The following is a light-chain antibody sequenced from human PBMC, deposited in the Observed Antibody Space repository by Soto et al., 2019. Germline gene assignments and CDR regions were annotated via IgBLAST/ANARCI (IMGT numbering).Light chain of an antibody. V-gene: IGKV3-11*01. Sequence: EIVLTQSPGTLSLSPGERASLSCRASQSVSRNLAWYQQKPGQAPRLLIYGASNRATGIPARFSGSGSGTDFTLTISSLEPEDFAVYYCQQLGNWPRVTFGPGTKVDIK. J-gene: IGKJ3*01. CDR3: QQLGNWPRVT. CDR1: QSVSRN. CDR2: GAS.